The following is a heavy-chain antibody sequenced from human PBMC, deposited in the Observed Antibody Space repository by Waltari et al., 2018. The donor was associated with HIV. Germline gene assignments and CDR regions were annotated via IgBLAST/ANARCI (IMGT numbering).Heavy chain of an antibody. D-gene: IGHD3-10*01. J-gene: IGHJ6*02. CDR2: MNPNSGNT. Sequence: QVHLVQSGAEVKKPGASVKVSCMASGYTFTNYDVNWVRQATGQGLEWMGWMNPNSGNTDYAQKFQDRVTMTRNISISTAYMELSSLSSEDTALYYCARGNYYGSLMDVWGQGTTVTVSS. V-gene: IGHV1-8*01. CDR1: GYTFTNYD. CDR3: ARGNYYGSLMDV.